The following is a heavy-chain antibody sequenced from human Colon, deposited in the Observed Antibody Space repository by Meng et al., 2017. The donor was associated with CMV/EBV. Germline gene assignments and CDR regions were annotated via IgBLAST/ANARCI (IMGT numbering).Heavy chain of an antibody. J-gene: IGHJ6*02. CDR3: ARVRKHYGMDV. D-gene: IGHD1-14*01. CDR2: IYYRGST. CDR1: GGTISRSSYY. V-gene: IGHV4-39*01. Sequence: SETLSLTCTVSGGTISRSSYYWGWIRQPPGKGLEWIGSIYYRGSTYHNPSLKSRVTISVDTSKNQFSLKLSSVTAADTAVYYCARVRKHYGMDVWGQGTTVTVSS.